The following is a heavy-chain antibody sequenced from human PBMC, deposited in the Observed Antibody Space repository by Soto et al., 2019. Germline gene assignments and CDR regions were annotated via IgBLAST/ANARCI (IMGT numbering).Heavy chain of an antibody. Sequence: GASVKVSCKASGFTFTSSAMQWVRQARGQRLEWIGWIVVGSGNTNYAQKFQERVTITRDMSTSTAYMELSSLRSEDTAVYYCAAVSLRFLEWFPSGPYFDYWGQGTLVTVSS. CDR3: AAVSLRFLEWFPSGPYFDY. CDR2: IVVGSGNT. D-gene: IGHD3-3*01. V-gene: IGHV1-58*02. CDR1: GFTFTSSA. J-gene: IGHJ4*02.